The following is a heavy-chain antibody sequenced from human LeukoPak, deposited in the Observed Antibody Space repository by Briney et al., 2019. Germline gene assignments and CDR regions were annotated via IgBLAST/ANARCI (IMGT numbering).Heavy chain of an antibody. CDR2: IYYSGST. D-gene: IGHD3-16*02. Sequence: SETLSLTCTVSGGSISGSSYYWGWIRQPPGKGLEWIGSIYYSGSTYYNPSLKSRVTISVDTSKNQFSLKLSSVTAADTAVYYCARLGYDYVWGSYRYYFDYWGQGTLVTVSS. CDR1: GGSISGSSYY. V-gene: IGHV4-39*01. CDR3: ARLGYDYVWGSYRYYFDY. J-gene: IGHJ4*02.